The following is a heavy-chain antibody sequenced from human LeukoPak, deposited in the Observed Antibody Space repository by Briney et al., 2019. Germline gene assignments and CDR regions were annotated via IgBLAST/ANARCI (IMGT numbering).Heavy chain of an antibody. Sequence: SETLSLTCTVSGGSISSSGYYWPWIRQAPGMGLDWIGCIYYSGTTHYNPSLKSRVTISVDTSKNQFSLKLTSVTAADAAVYYCAVYGSSACWFHTWGQGTLVTVSP. D-gene: IGHD6-6*01. CDR1: GGSISSSGYY. CDR2: IYYSGTT. CDR3: AVYGSSACWFHT. V-gene: IGHV4-39*07. J-gene: IGHJ5*02.